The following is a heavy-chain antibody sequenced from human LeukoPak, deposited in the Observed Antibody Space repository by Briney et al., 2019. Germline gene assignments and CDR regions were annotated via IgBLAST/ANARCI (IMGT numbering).Heavy chain of an antibody. CDR2: ISAYNGNT. D-gene: IGHD2-21*02. J-gene: IGHJ6*02. Sequence: ASVKVSCKASGYTFTSYGISWVRQAPGQGLEWMGWISAYNGNTNYAQKLQGRVTMTTDTSTSTAYMELRSLRSDDTAVYYCARDSFCGGDCYSIDYYYYGMDVWGQGTTVTVSS. CDR1: GYTFTSYG. CDR3: ARDSFCGGDCYSIDYYYYGMDV. V-gene: IGHV1-18*01.